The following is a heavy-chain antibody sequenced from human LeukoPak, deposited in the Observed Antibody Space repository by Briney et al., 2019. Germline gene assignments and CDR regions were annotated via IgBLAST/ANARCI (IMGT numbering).Heavy chain of an antibody. V-gene: IGHV3-23*01. D-gene: IGHD2-21*02. CDR1: GFTFSSYA. CDR3: AKMSEHIVVVTAIYFDY. Sequence: GGSLRLSCAASGFTFSSYAMSWVRQAPGKGLEWVSAISGSGGSTYYADSVKGRFTISRDNSKNTLYLQMNSLRAEDTAVYYCAKMSEHIVVVTAIYFDYWGQGTLVTVSS. CDR2: ISGSGGST. J-gene: IGHJ4*02.